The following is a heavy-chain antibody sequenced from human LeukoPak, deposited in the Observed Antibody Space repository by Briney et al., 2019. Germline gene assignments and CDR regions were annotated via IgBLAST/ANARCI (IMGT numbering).Heavy chain of an antibody. CDR1: GGSFSGYY. V-gene: IGHV4-34*01. D-gene: IGHD4-17*01. Sequence: SETLSLTCAVYGGSFSGYYWSWIRQPPGKGLEWIGEIDHSGSTNYNPSLKSRVTISVDTSKNQFSLKLSSVTAADTAVYYCARVRGARMTTVTNWGQGTLVTVSS. CDR3: ARVRGARMTTVTN. CDR2: IDHSGST. J-gene: IGHJ4*02.